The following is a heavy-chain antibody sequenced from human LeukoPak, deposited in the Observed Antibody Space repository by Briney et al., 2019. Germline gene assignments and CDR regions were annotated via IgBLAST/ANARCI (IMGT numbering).Heavy chain of an antibody. D-gene: IGHD3-10*01. CDR1: GGSISSSSYY. CDR3: AREGGVKRTMVRGVWEYDY. Sequence: SETLSLTCTVSGGSISSSSYYWGWIRQPPGKGLEWIGSIYYSGSTYYNPSLKSRVTISVDTSKNQFSLKLSSVTAADTAVYYCAREGGVKRTMVRGVWEYDYWGQGTLVTVSS. CDR2: IYYSGST. V-gene: IGHV4-39*07. J-gene: IGHJ4*02.